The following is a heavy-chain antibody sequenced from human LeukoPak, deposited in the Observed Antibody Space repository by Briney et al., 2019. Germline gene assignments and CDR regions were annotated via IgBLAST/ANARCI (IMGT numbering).Heavy chain of an antibody. J-gene: IGHJ3*02. Sequence: GSLRLSCAASGSTVSSIHMVWVRQAPGKGLERVSVTYTGGNSYYTDSVKGRFIISRDISKNTLYLQMNSLRAEDSALYYCARGGRGSAAVVAPRSFDIWGQGTMVTVSS. CDR1: GSTVSSIH. D-gene: IGHD3-22*01. CDR3: ARGGRGSAAVVAPRSFDI. V-gene: IGHV3-53*01. CDR2: TYTGGNS.